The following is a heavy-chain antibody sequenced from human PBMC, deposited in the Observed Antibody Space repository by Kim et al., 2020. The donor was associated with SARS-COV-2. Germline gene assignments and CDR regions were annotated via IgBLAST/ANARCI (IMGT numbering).Heavy chain of an antibody. D-gene: IGHD5-18*01. CDR3: ARDAGEYSYGRNFDY. Sequence: QKLQGRVTITADESTSTAYMELSSLRSEDTAVYYCARDAGEYSYGRNFDYWGQGTLVTVSS. V-gene: IGHV1-69*01. J-gene: IGHJ4*02.